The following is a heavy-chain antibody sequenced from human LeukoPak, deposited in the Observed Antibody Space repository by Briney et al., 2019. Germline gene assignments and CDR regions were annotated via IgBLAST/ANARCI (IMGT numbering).Heavy chain of an antibody. Sequence: ASVKVSCKTSGYTLTDYHMIWVRQARGQGLEWMAWMKPKSGGTIYAQQFQGRVTVTRDTSISTDFMELTSLRSDDTAIYYCARDPVDGYSHYDYWGQGTPVTVSS. V-gene: IGHV1-2*02. J-gene: IGHJ4*02. CDR2: MKPKSGGT. CDR3: ARDPVDGYSHYDY. CDR1: GYTLTDYH. D-gene: IGHD5-24*01.